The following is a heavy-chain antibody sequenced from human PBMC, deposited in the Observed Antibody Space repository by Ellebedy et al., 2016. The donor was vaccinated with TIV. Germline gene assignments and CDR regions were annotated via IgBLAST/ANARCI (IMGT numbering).Heavy chain of an antibody. J-gene: IGHJ4*02. CDR1: GYSFTSYW. V-gene: IGHV5-51*01. CDR2: IYPGDSDT. CDR3: ASQERYSSGWPLY. D-gene: IGHD6-19*01. Sequence: PGGSLRLSCKGSGYSFTSYWIGWVRQMPGKGLEWRGNIYPGDSDTRYSPSFQGQVTISADKSISTAYLQWSSLKASDTAMYYCASQERYSSGWPLYWGQGTLVTVSS.